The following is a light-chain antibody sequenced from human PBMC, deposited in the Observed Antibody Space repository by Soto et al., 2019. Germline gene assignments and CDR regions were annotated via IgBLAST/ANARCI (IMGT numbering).Light chain of an antibody. V-gene: IGKV1-27*01. Sequence: DIQMTQSPSSLSASVGDRVTISCRASQDISIFLAWYQQKPGEVPKLLIYAASTLQSGVPSRFSGSGSGTYFTLTISSLQPEDVATDYCQIYSSAPALTFGGGTKVEIK. CDR2: AAS. CDR1: QDISIF. J-gene: IGKJ4*01. CDR3: QIYSSAPALT.